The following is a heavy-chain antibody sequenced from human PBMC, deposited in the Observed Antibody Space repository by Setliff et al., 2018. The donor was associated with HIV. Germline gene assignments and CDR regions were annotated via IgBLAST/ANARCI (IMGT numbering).Heavy chain of an antibody. V-gene: IGHV3-72*01. J-gene: IGHJ6*03. CDR1: GFTFSDHY. CDR2: SRNKANSYTT. D-gene: IGHD5-12*01. CDR3: TRDRSDYAVYYYYMDV. Sequence: GGSLRLSCAASGFTFSDHYMDWVRQAPGKGLEWVGRSRNKANSYTTEYAASVKGRFTISRDDSKSIAYLQMNSLKTEDTAVYYCTRDRSDYAVYYYYMDVWGKGTTVTVSS.